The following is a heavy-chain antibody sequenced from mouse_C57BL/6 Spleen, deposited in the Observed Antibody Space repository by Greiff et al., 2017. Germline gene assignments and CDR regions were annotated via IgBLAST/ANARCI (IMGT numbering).Heavy chain of an antibody. J-gene: IGHJ4*01. Sequence: VQLQQSGAELVKPGASVKISCKASGYAFSSYWMNWVKQRPGKGLEWIGQIYPGDGDTNYNGKFKGKATLTADKSSSTAYMQLSSLTSEDSAVYFCARSGTMINAMDYWGQGTSVTVSS. CDR3: ARSGTMINAMDY. V-gene: IGHV1-80*01. CDR1: GYAFSSYW. CDR2: IYPGDGDT. D-gene: IGHD2-4*01.